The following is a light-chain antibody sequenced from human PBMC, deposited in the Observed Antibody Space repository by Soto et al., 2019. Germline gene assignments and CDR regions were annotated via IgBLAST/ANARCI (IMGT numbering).Light chain of an antibody. Sequence: DVVMPQSPLSLPVTLGQSASISCRSSQSLLYRDGSIYLNWFQQRPGQSPRRLIYEVSKRHSGVPDRFSGSGSGTDFTLKISRVEAEDVGVYYCMQGTHWPLTFGGGTKV. CDR1: QSLLYRDGSIY. V-gene: IGKV2-30*01. CDR2: EVS. CDR3: MQGTHWPLT. J-gene: IGKJ4*01.